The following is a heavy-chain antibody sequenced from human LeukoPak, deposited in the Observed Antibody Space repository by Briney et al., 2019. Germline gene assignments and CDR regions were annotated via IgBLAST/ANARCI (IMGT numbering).Heavy chain of an antibody. CDR1: GFIFDDYA. D-gene: IGHD6-13*01. J-gene: IGHJ3*02. CDR3: ANFEGSSQAFHI. Sequence: PGGSLRLSCAASGFIFDDYAMHWVRQVPGKGLEWVSGISWNSGNIDYADSVKGRFSVYRDNSNYSLYLQMNSLRIEDTAVYYCANFEGSSQAFHIWGQGTLVTVSS. V-gene: IGHV3-9*01. CDR2: ISWNSGNI.